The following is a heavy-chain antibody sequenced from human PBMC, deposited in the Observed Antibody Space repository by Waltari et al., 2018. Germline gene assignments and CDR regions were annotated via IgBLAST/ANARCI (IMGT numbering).Heavy chain of an antibody. V-gene: IGHV3-9*01. Sequence: EVQLVESGGGLVQPGRSLRLSCAASGFTFDDYAMHWVRQAPGKGLEWVSGISWNSGSIGYADSVKGRFTISRDNAKNSLYLQMNSLRAEDTALYYCAKELVGATPYNYGMDVWGQGTTVTVSS. CDR3: AKELVGATPYNYGMDV. J-gene: IGHJ6*02. CDR2: ISWNSGSI. D-gene: IGHD1-26*01. CDR1: GFTFDDYA.